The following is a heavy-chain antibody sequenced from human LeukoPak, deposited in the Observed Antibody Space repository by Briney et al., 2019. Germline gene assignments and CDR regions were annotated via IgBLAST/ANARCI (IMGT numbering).Heavy chain of an antibody. CDR1: GGSLSSGDYY. Sequence: PSETLSLTCTVSGGSLSSGDYYWSWIRQPPGKGLEWIGYIYYSGSTYYNPSLKSRVTISVDTSKNQFSLKLSSVTAADTAVYYCARFMITFGGVIAPFDYWGQGTLVTVSS. CDR2: IYYSGST. V-gene: IGHV4-30-4*08. D-gene: IGHD3-16*02. CDR3: ARFMITFGGVIAPFDY. J-gene: IGHJ4*02.